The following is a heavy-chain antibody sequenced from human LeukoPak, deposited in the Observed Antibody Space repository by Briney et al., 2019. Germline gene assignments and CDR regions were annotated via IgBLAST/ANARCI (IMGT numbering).Heavy chain of an antibody. J-gene: IGHJ1*01. CDR2: IYTSGST. CDR3: ARWPIGVAGRREYFQH. CDR1: GGSISSGSYY. Sequence: SETLSLTCTVSGGSISSGSYYWSWIRQPAGKGLEWIGRIYTSGSTNYNPSLKSRVTISVDTSKNQFSLKLSSVTAADTAVYYCARWPIGVAGRREYFQHWGQGTLVTVSS. D-gene: IGHD6-19*01. V-gene: IGHV4-61*02.